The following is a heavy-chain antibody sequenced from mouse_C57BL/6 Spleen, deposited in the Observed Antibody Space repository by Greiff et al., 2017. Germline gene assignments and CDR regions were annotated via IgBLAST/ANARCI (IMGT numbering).Heavy chain of an antibody. V-gene: IGHV5-4*03. Sequence: EVKLMESGGGLVKPGGSLKLSCAASGFTFSSYAMSWVRQTPEKRLEWVATISDGGSYTYYAENVQGRFTISRDNAKNNLYLQMSHLKSEDTAMYYWAREVDYCGSSRFAYWGQGTLVTVSA. D-gene: IGHD1-1*01. CDR1: GFTFSSYA. CDR3: AREVDYCGSSRFAY. J-gene: IGHJ3*01. CDR2: ISDGGSYT.